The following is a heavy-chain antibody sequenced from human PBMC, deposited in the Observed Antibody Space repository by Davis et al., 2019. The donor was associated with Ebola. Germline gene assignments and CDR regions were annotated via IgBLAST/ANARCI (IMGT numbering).Heavy chain of an antibody. V-gene: IGHV5-51*01. D-gene: IGHD6-19*01. CDR1: GYSFTSYW. Sequence: GESLKIPCKGSGYSFTSYWIGWVRQMPGKGLEWMGNIYPGDSDTRYSPSFQGQVTISADKSISTAYLQWSSLKASDTAMYYCARAGGVAGYLRYFDLWGRGTLVTVSS. CDR3: ARAGGVAGYLRYFDL. CDR2: IYPGDSDT. J-gene: IGHJ2*01.